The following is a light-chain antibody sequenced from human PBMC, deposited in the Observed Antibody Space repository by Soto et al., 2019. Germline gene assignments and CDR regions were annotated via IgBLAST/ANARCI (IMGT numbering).Light chain of an antibody. V-gene: IGLV2-14*01. CDR3: SSYSVSSSLVV. J-gene: IGLJ2*01. Sequence: QSALTQPASVSGSPGQSITISCTGTSSDVGGYDYVSWYQHRPGKAPKLLIYEVSNRPSGVSNRFSGSKSGNTASLTISGLQAEDEDDYYCSSYSVSSSLVVFGGGTKLTVL. CDR2: EVS. CDR1: SSDVGGYDY.